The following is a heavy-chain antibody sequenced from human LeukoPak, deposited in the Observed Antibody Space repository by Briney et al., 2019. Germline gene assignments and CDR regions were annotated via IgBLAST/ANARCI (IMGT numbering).Heavy chain of an antibody. V-gene: IGHV1-3*01. J-gene: IGHJ4*02. D-gene: IGHD6-13*01. CDR3: ARGPRAAADDY. Sequence: GASVKVSCKASGYTFINYAINWGRQAPGQRPEWIGWINAVNGNTKYSQKFQGRVTITRDTFASTAYMELSSLRSEDTAVYYCARGPRAAADDYWGQGTLVTVSS. CDR2: INAVNGNT. CDR1: GYTFINYA.